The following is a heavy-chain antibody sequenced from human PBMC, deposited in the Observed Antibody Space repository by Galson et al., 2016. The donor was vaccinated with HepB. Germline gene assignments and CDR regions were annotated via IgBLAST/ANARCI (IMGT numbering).Heavy chain of an antibody. CDR2: ISGSGGRT. CDR3: ARDSRHSTFGVLIQGLFQHMDV. Sequence: SLRLSCAVSGFRFNNYAMSWVRQAPGKGLQWVSGISGSGGRTSYADFVKGRFTISRDNSKNTLFMQMNNLRAEDTAVYYCARDSRHSTFGVLIQGLFQHMDVWGKGTSVIVS. D-gene: IGHD3-3*01. J-gene: IGHJ6*03. V-gene: IGHV3-23*01. CDR1: GFRFNNYA.